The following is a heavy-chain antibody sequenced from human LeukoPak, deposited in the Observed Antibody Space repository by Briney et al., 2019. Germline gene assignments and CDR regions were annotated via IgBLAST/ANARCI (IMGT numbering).Heavy chain of an antibody. CDR2: MNPNSGNT. J-gene: IGHJ5*02. Sequence: ASVTVSCTASGYTFTSYDINWVRQATGQGLEWMGWMNPNSGNTGYAQKFQGRVTMTRNTSISTAYMELSSLRSEDTAVYYCARGGVYNWNDENWFDPWGQGTLVTVSS. V-gene: IGHV1-8*01. CDR3: ARGGVYNWNDENWFDP. CDR1: GYTFTSYD. D-gene: IGHD1-20*01.